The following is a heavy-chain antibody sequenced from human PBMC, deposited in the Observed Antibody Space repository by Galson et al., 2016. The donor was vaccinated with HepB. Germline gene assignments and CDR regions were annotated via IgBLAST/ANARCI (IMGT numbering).Heavy chain of an antibody. J-gene: IGHJ4*02. D-gene: IGHD6-13*01. V-gene: IGHV3-23*01. CDR3: TTAGGSSWPPY. CDR1: GFTFSGYS. CDR2: IRHDGDTT. Sequence: SLRLSCAASGFTFSGYSMTWVRQAPGKGLEWVSTIRHDGDTTYYADSVRGRFTISRDNSRNTLYLQMNSLKIEDAAVYYCTTAGGSSWPPYWGQGTLVTVSS.